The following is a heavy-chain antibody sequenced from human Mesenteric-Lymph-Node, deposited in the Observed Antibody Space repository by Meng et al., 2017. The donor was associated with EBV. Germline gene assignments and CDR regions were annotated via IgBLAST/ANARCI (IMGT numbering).Heavy chain of an antibody. V-gene: IGHV2-5*02. D-gene: IGHD6-13*01. CDR2: TSWDDDN. CDR3: AHRQENPSTWQYYFDY. CDR1: RFSLNTDRER. J-gene: IGHJ4*01. Sequence: QITLKESGPTLVTPTQTLTLTCTFSRFSLNTDRERVAWIRQPPGKALEWLGITSWDDDNRYSPSLKSRITITKDTSKNQVVLTMTNMDPVDTATYFCAHRQENPSTWQYYFDYWGHGILVTVSS.